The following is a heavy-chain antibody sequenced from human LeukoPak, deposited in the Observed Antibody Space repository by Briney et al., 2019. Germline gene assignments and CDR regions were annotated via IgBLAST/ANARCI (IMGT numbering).Heavy chain of an antibody. CDR2: ISWNSGSI. D-gene: IGHD1-26*01. Sequence: GGSLRLSCAASGFTFDDYAVHWVRQAPGKGLEWVSGISWNSGSIGYADSVKGRFTISRDNAKNSLYLQMNSLRAEDTALYYCKVGAISDAFDIWGQGTMVTVSA. CDR3: KVGAISDAFDI. J-gene: IGHJ3*02. CDR1: GFTFDDYA. V-gene: IGHV3-9*01.